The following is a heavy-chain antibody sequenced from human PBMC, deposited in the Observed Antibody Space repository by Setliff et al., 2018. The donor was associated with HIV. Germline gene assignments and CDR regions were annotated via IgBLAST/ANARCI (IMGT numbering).Heavy chain of an antibody. Sequence: ASVKVSCKASGYSFINYGISWVRQAPGQGLEWMGWISAYTGHTDYASRLLGRVTLTTDTSTSTAYMELRRLSSDDTAVYFCARARLQGIVTAVGPRDNCLDPWGQGTRVTVSS. CDR2: ISAYTGHT. D-gene: IGHD3-9*01. V-gene: IGHV1-18*01. J-gene: IGHJ5*02. CDR1: GYSFINYG. CDR3: ARARLQGIVTAVGPRDNCLDP.